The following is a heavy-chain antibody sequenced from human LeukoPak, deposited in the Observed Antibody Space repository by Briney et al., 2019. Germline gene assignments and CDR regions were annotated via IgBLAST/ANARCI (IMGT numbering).Heavy chain of an antibody. V-gene: IGHV3-23*01. CDR1: GFTFSSSA. J-gene: IGHJ4*02. CDR2: ISASGGST. CDR3: AKGKRYPDY. Sequence: PGGSLRLSCAASGFTFSSSAMSWVRQVPGKGLEWVSGISASGGSTYYADSVRGRFTISRDNSKNTLYVQMNSLRVEDTAVYYCAKGKRYPDYWGQGTLVTVSS. D-gene: IGHD1-1*01.